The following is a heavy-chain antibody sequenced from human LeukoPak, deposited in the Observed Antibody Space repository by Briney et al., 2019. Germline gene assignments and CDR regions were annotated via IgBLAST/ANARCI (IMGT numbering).Heavy chain of an antibody. CDR2: INAGNGNT. CDR1: GYTFTSYA. Sequence: ASVKVSCKASGYTFTSYAMHWVRQAPGQRLEWMGWINAGNGNTKYSQKFQGRVTITRDTSASTAYMELSSLRSEDTAVYYCARGYCSSTSCYVIDYWGQGTLVTVSS. D-gene: IGHD2-2*01. J-gene: IGHJ4*02. CDR3: ARGYCSSTSCYVIDY. V-gene: IGHV1-3*01.